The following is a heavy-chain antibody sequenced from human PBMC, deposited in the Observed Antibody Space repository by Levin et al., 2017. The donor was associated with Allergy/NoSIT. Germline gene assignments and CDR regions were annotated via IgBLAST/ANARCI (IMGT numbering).Heavy chain of an antibody. V-gene: IGHV3-23*01. J-gene: IGHJ5*02. Sequence: PGGSLRLSCAASGFTLRNSVMSWVRQAPGKGLEWVSSINTAGSETYTADSVKGRFTISRDISLNTLFLRMDSLRDEDTAVYFCARREEYIVATEPWGRGTLVTVSS. CDR2: INTAGSET. D-gene: IGHD5-12*01. CDR1: GFTLRNSV. CDR3: ARREEYIVATEP.